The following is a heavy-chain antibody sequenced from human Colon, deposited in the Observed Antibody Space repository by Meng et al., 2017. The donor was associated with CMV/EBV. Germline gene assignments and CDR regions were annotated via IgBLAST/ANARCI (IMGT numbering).Heavy chain of an antibody. CDR2: MKPNSGDT. J-gene: IGHJ4*02. CDR3: ARGIPDF. Sequence: SVKVSCKASGYTFTSNAINWVRQATGQGLGWMGWMKPNSGDTGYAPNFQGRITMTRNTSINTAYMELRSLTNEDTAIYYCARGIPDFWGQGTLVTVSS. CDR1: GYTFTSNA. D-gene: IGHD3/OR15-3a*01. V-gene: IGHV1-8*01.